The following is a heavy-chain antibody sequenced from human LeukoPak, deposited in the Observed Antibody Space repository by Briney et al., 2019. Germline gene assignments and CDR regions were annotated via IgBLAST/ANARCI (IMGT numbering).Heavy chain of an antibody. CDR2: IYSGGST. Sequence: GGSLRLSCAASGFTVSSNYMGWVRQAPGKGLEWVSLIYSGGSTHYADSVKGRFTISRDNSNNTLYLQMNSLRAEDTAVYYCARKSGYSNYNYFDCWGQGTLVTVSS. CDR1: GFTVSSNY. V-gene: IGHV3-53*01. CDR3: ARKSGYSNYNYFDC. D-gene: IGHD4-11*01. J-gene: IGHJ4*02.